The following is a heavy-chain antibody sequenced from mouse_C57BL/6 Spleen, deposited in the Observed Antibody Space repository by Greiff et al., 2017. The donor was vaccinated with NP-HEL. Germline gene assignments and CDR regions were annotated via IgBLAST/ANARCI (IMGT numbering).Heavy chain of an antibody. D-gene: IGHD2-4*01. Sequence: QVQLQQPGAELVKPGASVKLSCKASGYTFTSYWMHWVKQRPGQGLEWIGMIHPNSGSTNYNEKFKSKATLTVDKSSSTAYMQLSSLTSEDSAVYYCARFDYDYYFDYWGQGTTLTVSS. CDR3: ARFDYDYYFDY. CDR2: IHPNSGST. CDR1: GYTFTSYW. J-gene: IGHJ2*01. V-gene: IGHV1-64*01.